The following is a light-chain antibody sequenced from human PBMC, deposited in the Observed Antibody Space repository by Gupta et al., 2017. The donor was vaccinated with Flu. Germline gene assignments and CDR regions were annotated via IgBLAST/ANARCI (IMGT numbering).Light chain of an antibody. J-gene: IGLJ3*02. CDR1: SGRIARKY. CDR3: QADDSSNVV. CDR2: EDK. Sequence: VRITCTRSSGRIARKYVYWYQQRPGRAPNPMIYEDKNRDSGVPDRFSGSTESSSTSAALTVAGRENEDEDDYDGQADDSSNVVFGGGTKLTVL. V-gene: IGLV6-57*03.